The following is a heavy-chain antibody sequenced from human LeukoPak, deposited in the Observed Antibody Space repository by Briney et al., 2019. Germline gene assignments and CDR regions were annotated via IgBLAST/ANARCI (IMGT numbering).Heavy chain of an antibody. V-gene: IGHV3-21*04. CDR2: ISSSSSYI. CDR1: GFTFSSYS. Sequence: GGSLRLSCAASGFTFSSYSMNWVRQAPGKGLEWVSSISSSSSYIYYADSVKGRFTISRDNAKNSLYLQMNSLRAEDTAVYYCAKRRESSSWYVFDYWGQGTLVTVSS. D-gene: IGHD6-13*01. J-gene: IGHJ4*02. CDR3: AKRRESSSWYVFDY.